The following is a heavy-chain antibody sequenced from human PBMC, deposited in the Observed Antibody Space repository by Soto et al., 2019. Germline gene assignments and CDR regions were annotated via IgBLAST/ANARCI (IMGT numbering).Heavy chain of an antibody. CDR2: ISGSGGNT. D-gene: IGHD6-13*01. J-gene: IGHJ4*02. CDR3: AKVPIRIAAAPLDY. CDR1: GFTFSSYA. V-gene: IGHV3-23*01. Sequence: TGGSLRLSCAASGFTFSSYAMSWVRQAPGKGLEWVSAISGSGGNTYYADSVKGRFTISRDNSKNTLYLQMNSLRAEDTAVYYCAKVPIRIAAAPLDYWGQGTLVTVSS.